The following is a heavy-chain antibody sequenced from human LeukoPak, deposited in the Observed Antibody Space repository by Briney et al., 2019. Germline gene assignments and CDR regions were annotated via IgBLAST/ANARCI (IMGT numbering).Heavy chain of an antibody. D-gene: IGHD3-22*01. CDR2: ISGSGSST. Sequence: PGGSLRLSCAASGFTFRVYAMTWVRQAPGKGLEWVSGISGSGSSTYSADSVKGRFTISRDNSNNTLYLQMNSPRAEDTALYYCAKAKITLIVVANPNSGALDIWGQGTMVTVSS. V-gene: IGHV3-23*01. CDR1: GFTFRVYA. J-gene: IGHJ3*02. CDR3: AKAKITLIVVANPNSGALDI.